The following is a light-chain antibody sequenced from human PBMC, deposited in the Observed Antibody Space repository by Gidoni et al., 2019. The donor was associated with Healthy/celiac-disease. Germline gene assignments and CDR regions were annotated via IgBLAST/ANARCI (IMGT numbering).Light chain of an antibody. CDR3: QQLNSYPV. J-gene: IGKJ3*01. Sequence: DIQLTQSPSFLSASVGDRVTITCRASQGISSYVAWYQQKPGKAPKLLIYAASTLQSGVPSRFSGSGSGTEFTLTISSLQPEDFATYYCQQLNSYPVFGPGTKVDIK. CDR2: AAS. CDR1: QGISSY. V-gene: IGKV1-9*01.